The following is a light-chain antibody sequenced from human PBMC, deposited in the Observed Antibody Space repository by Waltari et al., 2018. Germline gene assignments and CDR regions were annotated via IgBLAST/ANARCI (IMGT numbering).Light chain of an antibody. Sequence: QSVLTQPPSASGTPGQRVTTSCSGSSPTLGSNYGYWYQQLPGTAPTLLIYRNNLRPSGVPDRFSGSKSGTSASLAISGLRSEDEADYYCAAWDDSLSGPVFGGGTKLTVL. J-gene: IGLJ2*01. V-gene: IGLV1-47*01. CDR1: SPTLGSNY. CDR3: AAWDDSLSGPV. CDR2: RNN.